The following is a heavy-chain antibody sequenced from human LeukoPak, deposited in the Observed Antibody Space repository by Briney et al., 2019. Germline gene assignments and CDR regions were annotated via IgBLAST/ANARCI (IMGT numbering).Heavy chain of an antibody. CDR2: IYHSGST. CDR1: GGSISSYY. CDR3: AREKTTGDFDY. J-gene: IGHJ4*02. V-gene: IGHV4-38-2*02. Sequence: PSETLSLTCTVSGGSISSYYWGWIRQPPGKGLEWIGSIYHSGSTYYNPSLKSRATISVDTSKNQFSLKLSSVTAADTAVYYCAREKTTGDFDYSGQGALVTVSS. D-gene: IGHD4-11*01.